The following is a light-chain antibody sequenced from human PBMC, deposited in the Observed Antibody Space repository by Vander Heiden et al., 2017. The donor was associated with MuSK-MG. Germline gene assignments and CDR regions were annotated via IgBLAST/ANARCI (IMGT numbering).Light chain of an antibody. V-gene: IGKV3-11*01. J-gene: IGKJ1*01. CDR3: RHRNNGHPTWT. CDR1: QSVRSY. CDR2: DAS. Sequence: EIVLTQSPATLSLSQGERATLSCRARQSVRSYLDWYQERQGQEPSRLIYDASNRAKGSKARFSGSGDGTDVNLTINSREQEDFEVYYCRHRNNGHPTWTVGQGTKVEI.